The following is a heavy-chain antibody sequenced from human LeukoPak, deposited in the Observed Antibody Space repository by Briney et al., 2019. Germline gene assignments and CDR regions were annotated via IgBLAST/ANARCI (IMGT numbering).Heavy chain of an antibody. J-gene: IGHJ4*02. CDR2: IYYSGST. Sequence: SETLSLTCTVSGGSIGSSSYYWGWIRQPPGKGLEWIGSIYYSGSTYYNPSLKSRVTISVDTSKNQFSLKLSSVTAADTAVYYCARWIVSGFDYWGQGTLVTVSS. D-gene: IGHD3-16*02. V-gene: IGHV4-39*01. CDR1: GGSIGSSSYY. CDR3: ARWIVSGFDY.